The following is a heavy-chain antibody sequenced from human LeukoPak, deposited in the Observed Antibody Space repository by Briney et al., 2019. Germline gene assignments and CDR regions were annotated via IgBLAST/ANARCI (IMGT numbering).Heavy chain of an antibody. V-gene: IGHV4-59*08. CDR3: ARQPSGNYGKSGYYPYYVDY. D-gene: IGHD3-22*01. Sequence: SETLSLTCLVSGGSFYIYYWTWVRQPPGKGLEWVGNVFYNGDTKYDPSLKSRPAISLDTSRSQFSLRLTSVTAADTAVYYCARQPSGNYGKSGYYPYYVDYWGQGTLVTVSS. J-gene: IGHJ4*02. CDR2: VFYNGDT. CDR1: GGSFYIYY.